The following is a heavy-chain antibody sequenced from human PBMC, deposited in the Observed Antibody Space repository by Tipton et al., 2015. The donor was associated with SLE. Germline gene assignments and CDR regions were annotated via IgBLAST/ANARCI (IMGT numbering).Heavy chain of an antibody. J-gene: IGHJ4*02. CDR2: IIHSGTT. Sequence: TLSLTCAVSGGSIRSSSHYWGWIRQPPGKGLEWIGEIIHSGTTHYNPSLKSRVTISIDTSKNQFSLRLISVTAADTAVYYCARGGYYFDSDGIDYWGQGVLVTVSS. V-gene: IGHV4-39*07. CDR3: ARGGYYFDSDGIDY. D-gene: IGHD3-22*01. CDR1: GGSIRSSSHY.